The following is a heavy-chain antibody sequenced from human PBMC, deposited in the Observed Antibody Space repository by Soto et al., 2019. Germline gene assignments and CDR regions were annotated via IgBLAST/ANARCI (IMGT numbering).Heavy chain of an antibody. V-gene: IGHV3-30*03. Sequence: QLQLVESGGGVVQPGRSLRLSCAASGFTFSDYGMHWVRQAPGTGLEWVAVISYDGSDKYYADSVKGRFTISRDNSKXXXXXXXXXXXXXXXXXXXXXXXXXLFDYWGQGTLVTVSS. CDR2: ISYDGSDK. CDR1: GFTFSDYG. CDR3: XXXXXLFDY. J-gene: IGHJ4*02.